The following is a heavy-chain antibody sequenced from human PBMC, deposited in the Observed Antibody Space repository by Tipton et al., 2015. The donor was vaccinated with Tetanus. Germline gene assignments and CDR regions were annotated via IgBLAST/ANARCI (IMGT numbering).Heavy chain of an antibody. D-gene: IGHD3-10*01. Sequence: TLSLTCTVSGGPINSTPYFWGWIRQPPGKGLEWIGLIYYGGGTYYSPALKSRVTISEDTSKNQFSLKLSSVTAADTAIYYCARHRGAWSPPDDYWGQGTLVTVSP. J-gene: IGHJ4*02. CDR3: ARHRGAWSPPDDY. CDR1: GGPINSTPYF. CDR2: IYYGGGT. V-gene: IGHV4-39*01.